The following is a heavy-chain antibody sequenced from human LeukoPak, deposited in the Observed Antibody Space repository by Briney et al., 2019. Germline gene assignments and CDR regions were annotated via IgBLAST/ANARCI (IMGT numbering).Heavy chain of an antibody. CDR1: GGSSSSYY. V-gene: IGHV4-4*09. D-gene: IGHD2-15*01. J-gene: IGHJ4*02. CDR3: ARPGQSSWWVYFNY. Sequence: SETLSLTCTVSGGSSSSYYWTWIRQPPGKGLEWIGYIHTSGSTNYNPSLKSRVAMSVDTSKNQFSLRLSSVTAADTAVYYCARPGQSSWWVYFNYWGQGALVTVSS. CDR2: IHTSGST.